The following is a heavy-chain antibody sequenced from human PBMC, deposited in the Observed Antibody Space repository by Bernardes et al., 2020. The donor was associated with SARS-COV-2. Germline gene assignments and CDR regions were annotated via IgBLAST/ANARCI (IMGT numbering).Heavy chain of an antibody. D-gene: IGHD1-1*01. CDR3: ARVVRGRKTAYDY. CDR2: IYYSGST. V-gene: IGHV4-59*01. J-gene: IGHJ4*02. Sequence: SETLSLTCTVSGGSISSYYWSWIRQPPGKGLEWIGYIYYSGSTNYNPSLKSRVTISVDTSKNQFSLKLSSVTAADTAVYYCARVVRGRKTAYDYWGQGTLVTVSS. CDR1: GGSISSYY.